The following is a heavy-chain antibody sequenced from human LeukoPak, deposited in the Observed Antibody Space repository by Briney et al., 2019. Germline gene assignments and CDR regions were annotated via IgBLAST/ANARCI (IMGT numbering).Heavy chain of an antibody. CDR2: TNPNSGGT. D-gene: IGHD2-2*01. V-gene: IGHV1-2*04. CDR3: ARGTRSVVVVPAASLDY. CDR1: GYTFTGYY. J-gene: IGHJ4*02. Sequence: ASVKVSCKVSGYTFTGYYMHWVRQAPGQGLEWMGWTNPNSGGTNYAQNFQGWVTMTRDTSISTAYMELSRLRSDDTAVYYCARGTRSVVVVPAASLDYWGQGTLVTVSS.